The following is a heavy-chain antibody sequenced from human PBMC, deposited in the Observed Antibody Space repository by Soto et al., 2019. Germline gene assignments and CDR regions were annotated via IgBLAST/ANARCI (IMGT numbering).Heavy chain of an antibody. Sequence: PGGSLRLSCAASGFTFGSYWMHWVRQAPGKGLVWVSRINSDGSSTSYADSVKRRFTISRDNAKNTLYLQMNSLRAEDTAVYYCAREAACQDYDYVWGSYRYSSDYLDYWGQGTLVTVSS. CDR1: GFTFGSYW. J-gene: IGHJ4*02. CDR2: INSDGSST. D-gene: IGHD3-16*02. V-gene: IGHV3-74*01. CDR3: AREAACQDYDYVWGSYRYSSDYLDY.